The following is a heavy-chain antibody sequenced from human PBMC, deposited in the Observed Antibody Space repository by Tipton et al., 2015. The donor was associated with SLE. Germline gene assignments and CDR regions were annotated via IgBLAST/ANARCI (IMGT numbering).Heavy chain of an antibody. CDR1: GGSISSSSYY. CDR3: ASHSSSWFLDY. CDR2: IYYSGST. V-gene: IGHV4-39*07. Sequence: TLSLTCTVSGGSISSSSYYWGWIRQPPGKGLEWIGSIYYSGSTYYNPSLKSRVTISVDTSKNQFSLKLSSVTAADTAVYYCASHSSSWFLDYWGQGTLVTVSS. D-gene: IGHD6-13*01. J-gene: IGHJ4*02.